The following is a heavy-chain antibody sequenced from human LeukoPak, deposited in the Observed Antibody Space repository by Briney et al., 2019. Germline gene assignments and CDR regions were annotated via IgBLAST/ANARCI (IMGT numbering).Heavy chain of an antibody. CDR3: ARDLGWRFLEWLPDENWFDP. V-gene: IGHV4-34*01. D-gene: IGHD3-3*01. Sequence: PSETLSLTCAVYGGSFSGYYWSWIRQPPGKGLEWIGEINHSGSTNYNPSLKSRVTISVDTSKNQFSLKLSSVTAADTAVYYCARDLGWRFLEWLPDENWFDPWGQGTLVTVSS. CDR1: GGSFSGYY. CDR2: INHSGST. J-gene: IGHJ5*02.